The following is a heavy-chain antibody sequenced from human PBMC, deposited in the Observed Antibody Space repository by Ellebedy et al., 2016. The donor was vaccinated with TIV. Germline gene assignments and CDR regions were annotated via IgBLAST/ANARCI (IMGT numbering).Heavy chain of an antibody. CDR2: IIPSGTTI. J-gene: IGHJ5*02. Sequence: GESLKISXAASGFSFSDHYMTWIRQAPGKGLEWGSYIIPSGTTIYYSDSVKGRFTISRDNAKNTLHLQMNNLRAEDTAVYYCARDGARVGRTRLDPWGQGTLVTVSS. V-gene: IGHV3-11*04. D-gene: IGHD1-26*01. CDR1: GFSFSDHY. CDR3: ARDGARVGRTRLDP.